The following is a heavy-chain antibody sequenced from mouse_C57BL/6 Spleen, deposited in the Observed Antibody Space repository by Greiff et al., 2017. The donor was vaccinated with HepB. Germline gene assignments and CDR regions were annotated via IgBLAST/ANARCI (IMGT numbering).Heavy chain of an antibody. CDR3: AREGYDGGAFAY. Sequence: EVKLVESGPGMVKPSQSLSLTCTVTGYSITSGYDWHWIRHFPGNKLEWMGYISYSGSTNYNPSLKSRISITHDTSKNHFFLKLNSVTTEDTATYYCAREGYDGGAFAYWGQGTLVTVSA. D-gene: IGHD2-2*01. V-gene: IGHV3-1*01. J-gene: IGHJ3*01. CDR1: GYSITSGYD. CDR2: ISYSGST.